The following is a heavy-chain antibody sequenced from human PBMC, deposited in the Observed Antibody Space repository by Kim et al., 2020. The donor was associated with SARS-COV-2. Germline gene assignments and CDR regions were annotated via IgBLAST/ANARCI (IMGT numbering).Heavy chain of an antibody. CDR3: ARRPLGVAAAGADNWFDP. CDR2: IYYSGTT. CDR1: GASISSSSYY. Sequence: SETMSLTCTVSGASISSSSYYWGWIRQPPGKGLEWIGSIYYSGTTYYIPSLKSRVTISVDTSKNQFSLKLSSVTAADTAVYYCARRPLGVAAAGADNWFDPWGQGTLVTVSS. V-gene: IGHV4-39*01. D-gene: IGHD6-13*01. J-gene: IGHJ5*02.